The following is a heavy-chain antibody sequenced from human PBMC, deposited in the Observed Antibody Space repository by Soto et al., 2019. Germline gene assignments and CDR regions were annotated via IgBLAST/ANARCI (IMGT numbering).Heavy chain of an antibody. CDR3: AKASERFLEWLLFG. J-gene: IGHJ4*02. D-gene: IGHD3-3*01. CDR1: GFTFSSYA. V-gene: IGHV3-23*01. Sequence: PGGSLRLSCAASGFTFSSYAMSWVRQAPGKGLEWVSAISGSGGSTYYADSVKGRFTISRDNSKNTLYLQMNSLRAEDTAVYYCAKASERFLEWLLFGWGQGTLVTVSS. CDR2: ISGSGGST.